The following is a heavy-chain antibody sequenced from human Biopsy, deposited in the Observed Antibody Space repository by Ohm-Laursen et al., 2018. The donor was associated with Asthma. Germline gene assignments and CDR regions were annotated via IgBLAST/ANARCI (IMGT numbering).Heavy chain of an antibody. Sequence: SLRLSCTASGFFFCDYFMTRVRQAPGEGLEWVACISYSGSSKYPSESVLGRCTISRDIYQQSMSLEMRSLTVEDTAIYYCARVLESSGRGPFYFFTLGVWGQGTPVAVSS. CDR3: ARVLESSGRGPFYFFTLGV. J-gene: IGHJ6*02. CDR1: GFFFCDYF. CDR2: ISYSGSSK. D-gene: IGHD6-25*01. V-gene: IGHV3-11*01.